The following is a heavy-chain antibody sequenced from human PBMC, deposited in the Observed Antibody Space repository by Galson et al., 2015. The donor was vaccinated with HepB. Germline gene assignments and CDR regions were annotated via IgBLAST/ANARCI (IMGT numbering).Heavy chain of an antibody. CDR3: ARRRGSSSWYFDY. V-gene: IGHV3-48*02. Sequence: SLRLSCAASGFTLSSYSMNWVRQAPGKGLEWVSYISSSSSTIYYADSVEGRFTISRDNAENSLYLQMNSLRDEDTGVYYCARRRGSSSWYFDYWGQGTLVTVSS. CDR1: GFTLSSYS. J-gene: IGHJ4*02. CDR2: ISSSSSTI. D-gene: IGHD6-13*01.